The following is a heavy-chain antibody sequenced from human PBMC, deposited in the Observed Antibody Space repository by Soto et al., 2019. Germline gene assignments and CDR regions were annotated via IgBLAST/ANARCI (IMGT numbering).Heavy chain of an antibody. CDR1: VYSFTSYW. Sequence: GESLKISCKGSVYSFTSYWISWVRQMPGKGLEWMGRIDPSDSYTNYSPSFQGHVTISADKCISTAYLQWSSLKASDTAMYYCASGFWSGYYWYCYYGMDVWGQGTTVTVSS. V-gene: IGHV5-10-1*01. J-gene: IGHJ6*02. D-gene: IGHD3-3*01. CDR3: ASGFWSGYYWYCYYGMDV. CDR2: IDPSDSYT.